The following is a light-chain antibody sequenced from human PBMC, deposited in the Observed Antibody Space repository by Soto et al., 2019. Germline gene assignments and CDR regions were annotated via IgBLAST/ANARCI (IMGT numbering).Light chain of an antibody. J-gene: IGKJ5*01. V-gene: IGKV3-20*01. CDR1: QSVTSNY. Sequence: EIVLTQSPGTLSLSPGERATLSCRASQSVTSNYLAWYQQKPGQAPRLLIFGASNRATGIPDRFSGSGSGTDFTLTITRLEPEDFAVCYCQQYGSSPPYPFGRGTRLEIK. CDR3: QQYGSSPPYP. CDR2: GAS.